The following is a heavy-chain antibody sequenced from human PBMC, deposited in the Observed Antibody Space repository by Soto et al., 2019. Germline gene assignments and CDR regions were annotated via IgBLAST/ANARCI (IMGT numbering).Heavy chain of an antibody. CDR3: ARVKPRSLLWFGEYDSDAFDI. CDR2: IYYSGST. J-gene: IGHJ3*02. D-gene: IGHD3-10*01. V-gene: IGHV4-59*01. CDR1: GGSSSSYY. Sequence: SETLSLNGTVPGGSSSSYYWSWIRQPPGKGLEWIGYIYYSGSTNYNPSLKSRVTISVDTSKNQFSLKLSSVTAADTAVYYCARVKPRSLLWFGEYDSDAFDIWGQGTMVTVSS.